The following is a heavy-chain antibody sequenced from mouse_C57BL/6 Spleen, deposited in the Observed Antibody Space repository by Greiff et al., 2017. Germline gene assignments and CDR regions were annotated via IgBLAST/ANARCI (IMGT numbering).Heavy chain of an antibody. CDR1: GYTFTSYW. J-gene: IGHJ1*03. Sequence: QVQLQQPGAELVRPGSSVKLSCKASGYTFTSYWMHWVKQRPIQGLEWIGNIDPSDSETHYNQKFKDKATLTVDKSSSTAYMQLSSLTSEDSAVYYGARVYYDYPNWYFDVWGTGTTVTVSS. CDR2: IDPSDSET. CDR3: ARVYYDYPNWYFDV. D-gene: IGHD2-4*01. V-gene: IGHV1-52*01.